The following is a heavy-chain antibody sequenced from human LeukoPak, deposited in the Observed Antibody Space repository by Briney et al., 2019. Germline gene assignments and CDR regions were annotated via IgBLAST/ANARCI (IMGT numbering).Heavy chain of an antibody. J-gene: IGHJ4*02. V-gene: IGHV3-74*01. Sequence: AGGSLRLSCAGSGFTFSSYWMHWVRQAPGKGLVWVSCINSDGSSTSYADSVKGRFTISRDNAKNTLYLQMNSLRAEDTAVYYCARGRSGSDSDYWGQGTLVTVSS. CDR3: ARGRSGSDSDY. D-gene: IGHD2-21*01. CDR2: INSDGSST. CDR1: GFTFSSYW.